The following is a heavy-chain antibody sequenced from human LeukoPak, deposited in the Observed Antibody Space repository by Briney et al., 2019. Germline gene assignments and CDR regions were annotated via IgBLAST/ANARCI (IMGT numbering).Heavy chain of an antibody. CDR3: TQDVSNGYRSVNFDY. J-gene: IGHJ4*02. CDR2: ISYDETNK. Sequence: GGSLRLSCVASGFTFSNYGMHWVRQAPGKGLEWVAVISYDETNKYYTESVKGRFTISRDQSKNTLYLQMNSLRVEDTAVYYCTQDVSNGYRSVNFDYWGQGILVTVSS. D-gene: IGHD6-19*01. V-gene: IGHV3-30*18. CDR1: GFTFSNYG.